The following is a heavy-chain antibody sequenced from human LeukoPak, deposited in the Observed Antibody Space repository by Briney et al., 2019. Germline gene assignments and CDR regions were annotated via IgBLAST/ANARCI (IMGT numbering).Heavy chain of an antibody. J-gene: IGHJ6*02. CDR2: INPNSGGT. Sequence: ASVKVSCKASGYTFTGYYMHWVRQAPGQGLEWMGWINPNSGGTNYAQKFEGRVTMTRDTSISTAYMELSRLRSDDTAVYYSAKGGYCSSTSCSSYGMDVWGQGTTVTVSS. D-gene: IGHD2-2*01. CDR1: GYTFTGYY. CDR3: AKGGYCSSTSCSSYGMDV. V-gene: IGHV1-2*02.